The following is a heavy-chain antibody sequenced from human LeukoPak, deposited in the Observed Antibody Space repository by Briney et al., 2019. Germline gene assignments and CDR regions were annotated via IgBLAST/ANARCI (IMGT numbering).Heavy chain of an antibody. Sequence: QTGGSLRLSCTASGFTFSTYAMSWVRQAPGKGLEWVSGISWNSGSIGYADSVKSRFTISRDSAKNSLYLQMNSLRAEDTALYYCAKDLTPRWGAVAGLDYWGQGTLVTVSS. CDR1: GFTFSTYA. CDR3: AKDLTPRWGAVAGLDY. V-gene: IGHV3-9*01. J-gene: IGHJ4*02. CDR2: ISWNSGSI. D-gene: IGHD6-19*01.